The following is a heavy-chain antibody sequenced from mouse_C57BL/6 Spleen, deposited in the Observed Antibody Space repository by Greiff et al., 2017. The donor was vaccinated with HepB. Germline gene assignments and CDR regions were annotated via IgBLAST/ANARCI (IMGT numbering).Heavy chain of an antibody. CDR2: IHPNSGST. CDR1: GYTFTSYW. CDR3: AREEMGNWFAY. J-gene: IGHJ3*01. D-gene: IGHD2-1*01. V-gene: IGHV1-64*01. Sequence: QVQLQQPGAELVKPGASVKMSCKASGYTFTSYWMHWVKQRPGQGLEWIGMIHPNSGSTNYNEKFKSKATLTVDKSSSTAYMQLSSLTSEDSAVYYCAREEMGNWFAYWGQGTLVTVSA.